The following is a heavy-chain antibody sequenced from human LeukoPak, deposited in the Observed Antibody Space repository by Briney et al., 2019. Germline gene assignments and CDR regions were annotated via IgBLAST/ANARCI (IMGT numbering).Heavy chain of an antibody. CDR1: GGSISSYY. CDR3: ARASGYSSSWYPDY. D-gene: IGHD6-13*01. V-gene: IGHV4-59*01. Sequence: SETLSLTCTVSGGSISSYYWSWIRHPPGMGLEWIGYIYYSGSTNYNPSLRSRVSISVDTSKNQFSLKLSSVTAADTAVYYCARASGYSSSWYPDYWGQGTLVTVSS. J-gene: IGHJ4*02. CDR2: IYYSGST.